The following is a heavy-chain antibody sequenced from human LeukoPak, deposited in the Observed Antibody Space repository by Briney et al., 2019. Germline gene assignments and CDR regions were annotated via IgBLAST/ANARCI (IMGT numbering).Heavy chain of an antibody. J-gene: IGHJ4*02. V-gene: IGHV5-51*01. CDR3: ARPTGQWLAMSPLGY. D-gene: IGHD6-19*01. CDR2: IYPGDSDT. Sequence: GESLKISCKGSGYSFTSYWIGWVRQMPGKGLEWMGIIYPGDSDTRYSPSFQGQVTISADKSISTAYLQWSSLKASDNAMYYCARPTGQWLAMSPLGYWGQGTLVTVSS. CDR1: GYSFTSYW.